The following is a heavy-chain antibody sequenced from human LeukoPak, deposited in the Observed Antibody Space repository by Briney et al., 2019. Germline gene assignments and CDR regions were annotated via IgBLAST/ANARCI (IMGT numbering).Heavy chain of an antibody. V-gene: IGHV3-23*01. CDR2: ISGSGGST. Sequence: GGSLRLSCAASGFIFSSYAMSWVRQAPGKGLEWVSAISGSGGSTYYADSVKGRFTISRDNSKNTLYLQMISLRAEDTAVYYCAKYSSSWYEDYWGQGTLVTVSS. CDR1: GFIFSSYA. D-gene: IGHD6-13*01. CDR3: AKYSSSWYEDY. J-gene: IGHJ4*02.